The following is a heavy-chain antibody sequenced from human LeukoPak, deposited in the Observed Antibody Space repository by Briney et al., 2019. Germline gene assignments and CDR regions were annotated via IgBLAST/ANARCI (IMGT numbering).Heavy chain of an antibody. D-gene: IGHD1-14*01. CDR3: AREGREFDSTGSRYYYYYMDV. Sequence: SETLSLTCTVSGGSISSYYWSWIRQPAGKGLEWIGRFYTSESSNYNPSLKSRVTMSVDTSKNQFSLKLSSVTAADTAVYYCAREGREFDSTGSRYYYYYMDVWGKGTTVTVSS. CDR1: GGSISSYY. V-gene: IGHV4-4*07. CDR2: FYTSESS. J-gene: IGHJ6*03.